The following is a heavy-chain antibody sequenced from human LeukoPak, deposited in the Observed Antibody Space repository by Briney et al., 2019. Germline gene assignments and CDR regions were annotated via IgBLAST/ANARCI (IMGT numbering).Heavy chain of an antibody. CDR1: GFTFSNAW. CDR3: THYYGSGLFDY. V-gene: IGHV3-15*01. CDR2: IKSKTDGGTI. J-gene: IGHJ4*02. D-gene: IGHD3-10*01. Sequence: PGGSLRLSCAASGFTFSNAWMSWVRQAPGKGLEWVGRIKSKTDGGTIDYAAPAKGRFTISRDESRNTLYLQMNSLKTEDTAVYYCTHYYGSGLFDYWGQGTLVTVSS.